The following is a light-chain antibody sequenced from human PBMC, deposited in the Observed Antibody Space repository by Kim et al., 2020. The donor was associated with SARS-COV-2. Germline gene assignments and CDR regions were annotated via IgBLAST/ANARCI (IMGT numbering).Light chain of an antibody. CDR1: QIVSSN. CDR2: GAS. CDR3: QPYNNWPPIT. J-gene: IGKJ5*01. V-gene: IGKV3-15*01. Sequence: SPGKRATLSCRAGQIVSSNLAWYPQKPGQAPRLRIYGASTRATGIPASFSGSGSGTEFTLTISSLQSEDCAVYYCQPYNNWPPITFGQGTRLEIK.